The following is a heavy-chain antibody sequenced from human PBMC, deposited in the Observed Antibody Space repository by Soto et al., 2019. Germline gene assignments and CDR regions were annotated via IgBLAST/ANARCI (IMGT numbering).Heavy chain of an antibody. CDR2: INSDGSST. CDR3: VRTSLVLAAATREDY. J-gene: IGHJ4*02. CDR1: GFTFSSYW. V-gene: IGHV3-74*01. D-gene: IGHD6-25*01. Sequence: EVQLVESGGGLVQPGGSLRLSCAASGFTFSSYWMHWVRQAPGKGLVWVSRINSDGSSTSYADSVKGRFTISRDNAKNTLYLQMNSLRAEDMAVYYCVRTSLVLAAATREDYWGQGTLVTVSS.